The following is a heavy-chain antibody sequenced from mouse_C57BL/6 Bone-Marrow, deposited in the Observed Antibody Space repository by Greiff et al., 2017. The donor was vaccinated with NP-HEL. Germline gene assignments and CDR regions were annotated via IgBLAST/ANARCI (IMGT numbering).Heavy chain of an antibody. CDR1: GFTFSNYW. D-gene: IGHD1-2*01. V-gene: IGHV6-3*01. Sequence: EVQLQESGGGLVQPGGSMKLSCVASGFTFSNYWMNWVRQSPEKGLEWVAQIRLKSDNYATHYAESVKGRFTISRDDSKSSVYLQMNNLRAEDTGIYYCTVGGSTAPHGFDYWGQGTTLTVSS. CDR3: TVGGSTAPHGFDY. CDR2: IRLKSDNYAT. J-gene: IGHJ2*01.